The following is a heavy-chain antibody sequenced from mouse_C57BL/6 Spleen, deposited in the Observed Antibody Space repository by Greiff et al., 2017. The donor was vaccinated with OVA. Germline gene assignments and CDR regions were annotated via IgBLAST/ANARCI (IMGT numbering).Heavy chain of an antibody. CDR3: AGTTVGGGAMDY. CDR2: IDPSDSET. D-gene: IGHD1-1*01. J-gene: IGHJ4*01. Sequence: QVHVKQPGAELVRPGSSVKLSCKASGYTFTSYWMHWVKQRPIQGLEWIGNIDPSDSETHYNQKFKDKATLTVDKSSSTAYMQLSSLTSEDSAVYYCAGTTVGGGAMDYWGQGTSVTVSS. CDR1: GYTFTSYW. V-gene: IGHV1-52*01.